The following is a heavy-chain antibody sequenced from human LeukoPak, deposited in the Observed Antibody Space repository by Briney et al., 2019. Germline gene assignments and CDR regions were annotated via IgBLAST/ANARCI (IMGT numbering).Heavy chain of an antibody. CDR2: INHGGST. CDR3: ARGTMAIQLPAAQRFDP. D-gene: IGHD5-18*01. Sequence: SETLSLTCAVYGGSFSGHDWTWIRQSPEKGLEWMGAINHGGSTNYNPSLRTRVTISLDTSKNQFSLKLSSVTAADTAVYYCARGTMAIQLPAAQRFDPWGQGTLVTVSS. CDR1: GGSFSGHD. J-gene: IGHJ5*02. V-gene: IGHV4-34*01.